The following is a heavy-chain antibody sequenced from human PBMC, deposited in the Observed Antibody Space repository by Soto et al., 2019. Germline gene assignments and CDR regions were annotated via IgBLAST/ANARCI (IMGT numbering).Heavy chain of an antibody. CDR1: GFTFSSYW. J-gene: IGHJ4*02. CDR3: AREGGSGWYHRRYFDY. D-gene: IGHD6-19*01. Sequence: GGSLRLSCAASGFTFSSYWMHWVRQAPGKGLVWVSRINSDGSSTSYADSVKGRFTISRDNAKNTLYLQMNSLRAEDTAVYYCAREGGSGWYHRRYFDYWGQGTLVTVSS. CDR2: INSDGSST. V-gene: IGHV3-74*01.